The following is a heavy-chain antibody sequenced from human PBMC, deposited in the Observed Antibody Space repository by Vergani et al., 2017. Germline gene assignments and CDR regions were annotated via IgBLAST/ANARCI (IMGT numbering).Heavy chain of an antibody. J-gene: IGHJ4*02. D-gene: IGHD2-15*01. CDR3: THRPDCSVGHCYDDY. CDR1: GFSLTTRGVA. CDR2: VFLDDDK. V-gene: IGHV2-5*02. Sequence: QITLKETGPTLVKPTQTLTLTCTFFGFSLTTRGVAVGWIRQPPRKALEWLAIVFLDDDKRYSPSLRNRVTVTRDTSRNQVVLTMTNIDPVDTATYYCTHRPDCSVGHCYDDYWGQGTLVTVSS.